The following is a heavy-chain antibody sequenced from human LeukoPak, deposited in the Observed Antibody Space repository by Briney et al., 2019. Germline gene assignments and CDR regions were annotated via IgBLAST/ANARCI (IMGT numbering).Heavy chain of an antibody. CDR2: LYTSGST. CDR1: GGSINNYY. D-gene: IGHD3-22*01. CDR3: ARGGEYYYDSSGYYYYH. Sequence: PSETLSLTCTVSGGSINNYYWSWIRQPAGKGLEWLGRLYTSGSTTYNPSLKSRATMSVDTSKNQFSLKLSSVTAADTAVYYCARGGEYYYDSSGYYYYHWGQGTLVTVSS. J-gene: IGHJ5*02. V-gene: IGHV4-4*07.